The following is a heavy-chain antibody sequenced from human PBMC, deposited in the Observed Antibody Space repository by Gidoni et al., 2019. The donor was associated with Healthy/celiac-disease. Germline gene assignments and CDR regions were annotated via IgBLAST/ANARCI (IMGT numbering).Heavy chain of an antibody. CDR1: VGSFSGYY. CDR3: ARGRGARWRSSWSG. CDR2: INHSGST. V-gene: IGHV4-34*01. Sequence: QLHLQRRGAARLKPPETLPPTCAVHVGSFSGYYWRWFRQPPGKGREWIGAINHSGSTNYNPSLKGRVTISVEASKNQFSLKLSSVTAADTAVSYCARGRGARWRSSWSGWGQGTLVTVSS. J-gene: IGHJ4*02. D-gene: IGHD6-13*01.